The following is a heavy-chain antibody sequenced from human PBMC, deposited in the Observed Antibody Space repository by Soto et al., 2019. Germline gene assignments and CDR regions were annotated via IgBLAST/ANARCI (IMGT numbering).Heavy chain of an antibody. CDR1: GYSFTSYW. J-gene: IGHJ6*02. Sequence: ESLKISCKGSGYSFTSYWIGWVRQMPGKGLEWMGIIYPGDSDTRYSPSFQGQVTISADKSISTAYLQWSSLKASDTAMYYCAITQVYSYGSPYCYYGLDGWGQGTMVTVSS. V-gene: IGHV5-51*01. D-gene: IGHD5-18*01. CDR3: AITQVYSYGSPYCYYGLDG. CDR2: IYPGDSDT.